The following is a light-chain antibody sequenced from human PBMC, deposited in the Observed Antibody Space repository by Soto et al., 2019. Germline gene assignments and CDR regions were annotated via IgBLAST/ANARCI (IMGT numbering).Light chain of an antibody. CDR3: ATWDSSLSAGV. J-gene: IGLJ2*01. V-gene: IGLV1-51*01. CDR2: DNN. CDR1: SSNIGNNY. Sequence: QSVLTQPPSVSAAPGQKVTISCSGSSSNIGNNYVSWYQHLPGTAPKLLIYDNNKRPSGIPDRFSGSKSGTLATLGITGLQTGDEAEYYCATWDSSLSAGVFGGGTKLTVL.